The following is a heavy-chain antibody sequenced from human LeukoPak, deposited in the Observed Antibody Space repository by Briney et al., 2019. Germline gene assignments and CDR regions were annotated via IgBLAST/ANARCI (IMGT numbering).Heavy chain of an antibody. D-gene: IGHD3-16*01. J-gene: IGHJ4*02. CDR1: GFTFSSYA. CDR2: VSGSGAHT. V-gene: IGHV3-23*01. CDR3: ARGLLGGYYFDY. Sequence: PGGYLRFYCAASGFTFSSYAMTWVRPAPGKGLQWVSAVSGSGAHTYYADSVKGRFTISRDNSRDTLYLQMDSLRAEDTAVYYCARGLLGGYYFDYWGQGTLVTVSS.